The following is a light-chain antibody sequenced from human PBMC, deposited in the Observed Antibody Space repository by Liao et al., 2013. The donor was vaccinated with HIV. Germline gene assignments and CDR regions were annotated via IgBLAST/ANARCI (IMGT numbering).Light chain of an antibody. Sequence: SYELTQPPSVSVSPGQTARITCSGDALPKQYAYWYQQKPGQAPVLVIYKDSERPSGIPERFSGSSSGTTVTLTISGVQAEDEADYYCQAWDSSTAVVFGGGTKLTVL. V-gene: IGLV3-25*03. CDR2: KDS. CDR1: ALPKQY. CDR3: QAWDSSTAVV. J-gene: IGLJ2*01.